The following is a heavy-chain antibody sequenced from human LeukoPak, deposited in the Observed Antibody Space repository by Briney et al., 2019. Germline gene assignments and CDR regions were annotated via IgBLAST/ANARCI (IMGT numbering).Heavy chain of an antibody. Sequence: SETLSLTCTVSGGSISSSSYYWGWIRQPPGKGLEWIGSIYYSGSTYYNPSLKSRVTISVDTSKNQFSLKLISVTAADTAVYYCAVYGSGSYFDAFDIWGQGTMVTVSS. CDR1: GGSISSSSYY. J-gene: IGHJ3*02. CDR3: AVYGSGSYFDAFDI. V-gene: IGHV4-39*07. D-gene: IGHD3-10*01. CDR2: IYYSGST.